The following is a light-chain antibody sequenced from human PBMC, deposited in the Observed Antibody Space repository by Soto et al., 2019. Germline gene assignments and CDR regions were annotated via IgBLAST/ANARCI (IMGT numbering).Light chain of an antibody. CDR3: SSYAGSNNLFV. J-gene: IGLJ1*01. V-gene: IGLV2-8*01. Sequence: QSALTQPPSASGSHGQSVTISCTGTSSDVGGYNYVSWYQQHPGKAPKVMIYEVSKRPSGVPDRFSGSKSGNTASLTVSGLQAEDVADYYCSSYAGSNNLFVFGIGTKVTVL. CDR2: EVS. CDR1: SSDVGGYNY.